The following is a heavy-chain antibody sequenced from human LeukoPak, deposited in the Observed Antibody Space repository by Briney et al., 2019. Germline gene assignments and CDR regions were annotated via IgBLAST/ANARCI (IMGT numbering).Heavy chain of an antibody. CDR2: ISYDGSNK. V-gene: IGHV3-30*18. CDR1: GFTFSSYG. CDR3: AKGQGDITMIVVAHLDV. Sequence: PGGSLRLSCAASGFTFSSYGMHWVRQAPGKGLEWVAVISYDGSNKYYADSVKGRFTISRDNSKNTLYLQMDSLRAEDTAIYYCAKGQGDITMIVVAHLDVWGQGTTVTVSS. J-gene: IGHJ6*02. D-gene: IGHD3-22*01.